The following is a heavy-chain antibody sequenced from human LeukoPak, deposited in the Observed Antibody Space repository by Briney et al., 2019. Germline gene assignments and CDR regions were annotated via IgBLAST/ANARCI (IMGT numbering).Heavy chain of an antibody. V-gene: IGHV3-7*03. Sequence: PGGSLRLSCAASGFTFSSYGMHWVRQAPGKGLEWVANIREDGSEKYYVDSVKGRFTISRDNAKNSLFLQMNSLRADDTAVYYCARDSRYSRGVGDFDYWGQGTLVIVSS. CDR2: IREDGSEK. CDR3: ARDSRYSRGVGDFDY. CDR1: GFTFSSYG. J-gene: IGHJ4*02. D-gene: IGHD5-18*01.